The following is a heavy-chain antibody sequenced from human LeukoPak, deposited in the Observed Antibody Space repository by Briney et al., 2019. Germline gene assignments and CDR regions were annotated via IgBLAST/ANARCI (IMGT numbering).Heavy chain of an antibody. Sequence: PSETLSLTCTVSGGSISSYYWSWIRQPPGKGLEWIGYIYYSGSTNYNPSLKSRVTISVDTSKNQFSLKLSSVTAADTAVYYCARDQGGLDYWGRGTLVTVSS. CDR2: IYYSGST. CDR1: GGSISSYY. J-gene: IGHJ4*02. CDR3: ARDQGGLDY. V-gene: IGHV4-59*01.